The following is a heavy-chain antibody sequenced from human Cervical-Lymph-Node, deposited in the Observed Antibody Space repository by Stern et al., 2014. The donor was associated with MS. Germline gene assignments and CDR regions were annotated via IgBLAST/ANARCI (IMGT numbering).Heavy chain of an antibody. V-gene: IGHV1-69*01. D-gene: IGHD2/OR15-2a*01. CDR2: IIPMFRTA. CDR1: GGTFSSYA. J-gene: IGHJ4*02. Sequence: VQLVQSGAEVKKPGSSVKVSCKASGGTFSSYAVNWVRQAPGQGLEWLGGIIPMFRTANYAQRFQGRVTLTADESTSTVYMELSSLRSEDTAVFYCAREFYNSSTYYFDQWGQGTLVTVSS. CDR3: AREFYNSSTYYFDQ.